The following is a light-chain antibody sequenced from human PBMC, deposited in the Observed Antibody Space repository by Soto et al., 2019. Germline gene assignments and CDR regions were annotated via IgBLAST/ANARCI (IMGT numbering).Light chain of an antibody. CDR1: QSISSW. CDR2: DAS. J-gene: IGKJ1*01. Sequence: DIQMTQSPSTLSASVGDRVTITCRASQSISSWLAWYQQKPGKAPKLLIYDASSLESGVPSRFSGSGAGTEFTLTISSLQPDDFATYYCQRYTTSWTFGQGTKVEIK. CDR3: QRYTTSWT. V-gene: IGKV1-5*01.